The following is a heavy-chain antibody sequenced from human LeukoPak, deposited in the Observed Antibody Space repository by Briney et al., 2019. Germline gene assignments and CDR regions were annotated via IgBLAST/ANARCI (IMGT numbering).Heavy chain of an antibody. J-gene: IGHJ4*02. Sequence: ASVKVSCKASGYTFISYYMHWVRQAPGQGLEWMGIINPSGGSTSCAQKFQGRVTMTRDTSTSTVYMELSSLRSEDTAVYYCARVDMAYCGGDCFDYWGQGTLVTVSS. V-gene: IGHV1-46*01. CDR3: ARVDMAYCGGDCFDY. CDR1: GYTFISYY. D-gene: IGHD2-21*01. CDR2: INPSGGST.